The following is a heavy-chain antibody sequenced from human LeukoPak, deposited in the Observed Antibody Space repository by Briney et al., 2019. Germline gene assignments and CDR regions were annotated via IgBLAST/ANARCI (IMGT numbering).Heavy chain of an antibody. J-gene: IGHJ4*02. D-gene: IGHD2-8*01. Sequence: GGSLRLSCVASGLTFSSYAMTWVRQAPGMGLEWVSGVTGSGADTYYADSVKGRFTVSRDNSKNTLYLQMNSLRVEDTAVYYCAKALYWGQGTLVTVSS. CDR2: VTGSGADT. CDR1: GLTFSSYA. CDR3: AKALY. V-gene: IGHV3-23*01.